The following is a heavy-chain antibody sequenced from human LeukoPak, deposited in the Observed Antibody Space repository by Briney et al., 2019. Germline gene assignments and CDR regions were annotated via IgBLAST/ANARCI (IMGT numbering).Heavy chain of an antibody. J-gene: IGHJ4*02. CDR1: GGSISSYY. Sequence: PSETLSLTCTVSGGSISSYYWSRIRQPPGKGLEWIGYIYYSGSTNYNPSLKSRVTISVDTSKNQFSLKLSSVTAADTAVYYCARDRVRGNSNPFFDYWGQGTLVTVSS. CDR3: ARDRVRGNSNPFFDY. V-gene: IGHV4-59*01. CDR2: IYYSGST. D-gene: IGHD4-11*01.